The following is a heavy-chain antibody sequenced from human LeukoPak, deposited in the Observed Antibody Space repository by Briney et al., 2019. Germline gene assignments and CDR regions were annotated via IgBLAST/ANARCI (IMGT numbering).Heavy chain of an antibody. Sequence: GGSLRLSCAASGFIFSSYWMHWVRQAPGKGLAWVSHINRNGDTTRYADSVKGRFTISRDNAKNTLYLQMNSLGAADTAVYYCARGVGDYDDYWGQGTLVTVSS. D-gene: IGHD1-26*01. J-gene: IGHJ4*02. CDR1: GFIFSSYW. CDR3: ARGVGDYDDY. V-gene: IGHV3-74*01. CDR2: INRNGDTT.